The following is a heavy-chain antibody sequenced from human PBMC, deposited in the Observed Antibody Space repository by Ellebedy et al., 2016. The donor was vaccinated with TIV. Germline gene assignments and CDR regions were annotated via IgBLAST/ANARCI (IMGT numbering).Heavy chain of an antibody. D-gene: IGHD3-10*01. V-gene: IGHV5-10-1*01. CDR3: ARRGRFGELYYYGMDV. CDR1: GYSFTSYW. CDR2: IDPSDSYT. J-gene: IGHJ6*02. Sequence: GESLKISXTGSGYSFTSYWISWVRQMPGKGLEWMGRIDPSDSYTNYSPSFQGHVTISADKSISTAYLQWSSLKASDTAMYYCARRGRFGELYYYGMDVWGQGTTVTVSS.